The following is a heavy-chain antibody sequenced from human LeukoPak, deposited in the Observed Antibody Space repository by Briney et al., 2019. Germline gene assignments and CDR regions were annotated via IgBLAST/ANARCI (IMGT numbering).Heavy chain of an antibody. V-gene: IGHV4-34*01. CDR2: INHSGST. CDR3: ARHSSIAARGAFDI. J-gene: IGHJ3*02. D-gene: IGHD6-6*01. CDR1: GGSFSGYY. Sequence: SETLSLTCAVYGGSFSGYYWSWIRQPPGKGLEWIGEINHSGSTNYNPSLKSRVTISVDTSKNQFSLKLSSVTAADTAVYYCARHSSIAARGAFDIWGQGTMVTVSS.